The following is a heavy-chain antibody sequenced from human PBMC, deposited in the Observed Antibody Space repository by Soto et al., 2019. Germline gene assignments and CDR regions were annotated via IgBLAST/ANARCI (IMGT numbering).Heavy chain of an antibody. CDR3: TTTSSNIWLVTYYYYYGMDV. D-gene: IGHD6-19*01. V-gene: IGHV3-15*01. CDR1: GFTFSNSW. Sequence: GSLRLSCAASGFTFSNSWMIWVRQAPGKGLEWVGRIKSKTNGGTTDYAAPVKGRFTISRDDSKNTLYLPMNSLKTEHTAVYYCTTTSSNIWLVTYYYYYGMDVWGQGTTVTV. CDR2: IKSKTNGGTT. J-gene: IGHJ6*02.